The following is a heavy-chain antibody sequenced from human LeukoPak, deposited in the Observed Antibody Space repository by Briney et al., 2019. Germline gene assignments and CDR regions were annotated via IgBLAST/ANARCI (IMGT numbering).Heavy chain of an antibody. CDR1: GGSISSRSYY. Sequence: SETLSLTCTVSGGSISSRSYYWGWIRQPPGKGLEWIANIYYSGDTHYNPSLKSRVTISVDTSKNQFSLKLSSVAAADTAVYYCARDRSRWDLLPFDSWGQGTLVTVSS. CDR3: ARDRSRWDLLPFDS. V-gene: IGHV4-39*07. J-gene: IGHJ4*02. CDR2: IYYSGDT. D-gene: IGHD1-26*01.